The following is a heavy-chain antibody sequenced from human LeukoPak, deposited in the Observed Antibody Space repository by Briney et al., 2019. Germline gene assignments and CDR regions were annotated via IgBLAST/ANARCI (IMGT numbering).Heavy chain of an antibody. CDR1: GYTFTSYV. J-gene: IGHJ4*02. CDR3: ARGLYTMIRRVIVV. V-gene: IGHV1-8*01. CDR2: MNPNSGNT. Sequence: ASVKVSCKASGYTFTSYVINWVRQATGQGLEWMGWMNPNSGNTGYAQKFQGRVTMTRNTSISTAYMELSSLRSEDTAVYYCARGLYTMIRRVIVVWGQGTLVTVSS. D-gene: IGHD3-10*01.